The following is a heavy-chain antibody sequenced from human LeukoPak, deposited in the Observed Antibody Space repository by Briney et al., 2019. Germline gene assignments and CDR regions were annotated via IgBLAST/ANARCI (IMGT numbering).Heavy chain of an antibody. Sequence: GASVKISCKASGYTFTGYYMHWVRQAPGQGLEWMGWINPNSGGTNYAQKFQGRVTMTRDTSTSTAYMELSRLRSDDTAVYYCARDWHGSDILTGYGYWGQGTLVTVSS. D-gene: IGHD3-9*01. J-gene: IGHJ4*02. CDR3: ARDWHGSDILTGYGY. V-gene: IGHV1-2*02. CDR2: INPNSGGT. CDR1: GYTFTGYY.